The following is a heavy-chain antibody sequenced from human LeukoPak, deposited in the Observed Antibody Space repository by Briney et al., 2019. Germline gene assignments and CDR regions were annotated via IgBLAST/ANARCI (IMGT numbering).Heavy chain of an antibody. CDR2: IRYDGSDK. CDR3: AKDLSGYSTTWSPGYMDV. J-gene: IGHJ6*03. V-gene: IGHV3-30*02. CDR1: GFTFSSYA. Sequence: GGSLRLSCAASGFTFSSYAMSWVRQAPGKGLEWVAFIRYDGSDKYADSVKGRFTLSRDNSKNTLSLRLDSLRPEDTAVYYCAKDLSGYSTTWSPGYMDVWGEGTTVIVSS. D-gene: IGHD3-9*01.